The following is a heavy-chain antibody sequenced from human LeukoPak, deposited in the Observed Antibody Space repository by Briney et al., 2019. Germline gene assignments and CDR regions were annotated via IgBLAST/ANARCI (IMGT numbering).Heavy chain of an antibody. D-gene: IGHD1-26*01. CDR3: AKPRGVGATGWFDP. Sequence: PGGSLRLSCAASGFTFSSYWMSWVRQAPGKGLEWVANIKQDGSEKYYVDSVKGRFTISRDNSQNTLYLQMNSLRAEDTAVYHCAKPRGVGATGWFDPWGQGTLVTVSS. CDR2: IKQDGSEK. CDR1: GFTFSSYW. J-gene: IGHJ5*02. V-gene: IGHV3-7*03.